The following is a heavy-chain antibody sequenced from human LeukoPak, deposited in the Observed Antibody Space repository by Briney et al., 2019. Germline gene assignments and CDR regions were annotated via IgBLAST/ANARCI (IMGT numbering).Heavy chain of an antibody. CDR2: ISSGGNNI. V-gene: IGHV3-48*03. J-gene: IGHJ4*02. CDR3: AREGTAMVSFDY. CDR1: GFTFSSYE. Sequence: GRSLRLPCAASGFTFSSYEMNWVRQAPAKGLEWGSYISSGGNNIYYADSVKGRFTISRENAKNSLYLQLNSLRAEDTAVYYCAREGTAMVSFDYWGQGTLVTVSS. D-gene: IGHD5-18*01.